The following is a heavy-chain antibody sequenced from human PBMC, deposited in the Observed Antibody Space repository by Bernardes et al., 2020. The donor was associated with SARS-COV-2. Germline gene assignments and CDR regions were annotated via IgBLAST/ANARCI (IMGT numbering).Heavy chain of an antibody. J-gene: IGHJ2*01. CDR3: ASAVWCIWYFDR. D-gene: IGHD2-8*02. Sequence: SQTLSPTCALYTASLGGFYSNWIRPSQGNVLEWNGEINSSGITNYNPSLKSRVTIPVDPSKNQFSLNLSSVTAADPAVYYCASAVWCIWYFDRWGRGTLVTVSS. CDR1: TASLGGFY. CDR2: INSSGIT. V-gene: IGHV4-34*01.